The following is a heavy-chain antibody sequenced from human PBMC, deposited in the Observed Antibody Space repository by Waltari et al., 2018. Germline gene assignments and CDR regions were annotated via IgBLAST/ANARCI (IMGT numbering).Heavy chain of an antibody. V-gene: IGHV3-74*01. J-gene: IGHJ3*01. CDR1: GFTFSRSW. Sequence: EVQLVESGGGLVQPGGSLRLSCAASGFTFSRSWIHWVRQFPGKGLMWVSRINNDGSSTVYADSVKCRFTISRDDAKNTVSLQVNNLSAEDTALYYCARAGLLGAFDVWGQGTMVTVSS. CDR2: INNDGSST. D-gene: IGHD2-15*01. CDR3: ARAGLLGAFDV.